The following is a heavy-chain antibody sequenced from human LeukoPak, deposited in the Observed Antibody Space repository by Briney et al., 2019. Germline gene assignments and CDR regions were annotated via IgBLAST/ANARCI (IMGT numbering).Heavy chain of an antibody. CDR1: GFSLSTSGVG. CDR2: IYWDDDK. Sequence: SGPTLVKPTQTLTLTCTFSGFSLSTSGVGVGWIRQPPGKALEWLALIYWDDDKRYSPSLKSRLTITKDTSKNQVVLTMTNMDPVDAATYCCAHSQHPNRYDILTGIFDYWGQGTLVTVSS. D-gene: IGHD3-9*01. J-gene: IGHJ4*02. V-gene: IGHV2-5*02. CDR3: AHSQHPNRYDILTGIFDY.